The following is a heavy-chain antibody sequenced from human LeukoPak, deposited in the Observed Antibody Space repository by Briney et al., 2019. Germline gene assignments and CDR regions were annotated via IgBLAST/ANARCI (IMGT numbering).Heavy chain of an antibody. CDR1: GFTFSSYA. CDR2: IKQDGSLK. D-gene: IGHD3-22*01. Sequence: LSGGSLRLSCAASGFTFSSYAMSWVRQAPGEGLEWLANIKQDGSLKNYVDSVKGRFTISRDSAKNSLYLQMNSLRAEDTAVYYCARELSSGIDYWGQGTLVTVSS. CDR3: ARELSSGIDY. J-gene: IGHJ4*02. V-gene: IGHV3-7*05.